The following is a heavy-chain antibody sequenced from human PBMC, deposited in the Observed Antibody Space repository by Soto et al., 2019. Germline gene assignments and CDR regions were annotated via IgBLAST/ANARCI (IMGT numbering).Heavy chain of an antibody. Sequence: QITLKESGPTLVKPTQTLTLTCTFSGFSLSTSGVGVGWIRQPPGKALEWLALIYWDDDKRYSPSLKSRLTITKDTSKNQVVLTMTNMHPVDTATYYCAHRPPGACIDYWGQGTLVTVSS. CDR2: IYWDDDK. D-gene: IGHD3-10*01. V-gene: IGHV2-5*02. J-gene: IGHJ4*02. CDR3: AHRPPGACIDY. CDR1: GFSLSTSGVG.